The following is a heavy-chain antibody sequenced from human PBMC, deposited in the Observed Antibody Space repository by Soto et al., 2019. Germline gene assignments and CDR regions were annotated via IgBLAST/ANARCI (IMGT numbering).Heavy chain of an antibody. J-gene: IGHJ4*02. CDR3: AKDRRDGDFMHILVVDF. CDR2: MSYDETKK. Sequence: GGSLRLSCANSGFSLSSYAMHWVRQAPGKGLEWVALMSYDETKKYYADSVKGRFTISRDTSKNTLFLQMNNLRVEDTAVYYCAKDRRDGDFMHILVVDFWGQGALVTVSS. V-gene: IGHV3-30*18. D-gene: IGHD2-15*01. CDR1: GFSLSSYA.